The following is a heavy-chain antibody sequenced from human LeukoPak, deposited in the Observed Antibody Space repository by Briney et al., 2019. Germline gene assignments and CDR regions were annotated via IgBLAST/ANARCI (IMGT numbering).Heavy chain of an antibody. V-gene: IGHV3-7*01. D-gene: IGHD3-3*01. CDR2: IKQDGSEK. Sequence: GGSLRLSCAASGFTFSDHWMSWVRQAPGKGLEWVANIKQDGSEKYYVDSVKGRFTISRDNAKNSLYLQMNSLRAEDTAVYYCARDIFGVVKDYWGQGTLVTVSS. CDR3: ARDIFGVVKDY. CDR1: GFTFSDHW. J-gene: IGHJ4*02.